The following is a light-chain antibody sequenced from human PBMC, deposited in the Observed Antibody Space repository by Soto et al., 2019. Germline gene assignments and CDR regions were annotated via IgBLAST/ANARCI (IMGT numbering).Light chain of an antibody. J-gene: IGKJ2*01. CDR1: QSISTS. CDR2: DAS. CDR3: QQYYSDYT. V-gene: IGKV1-5*01. Sequence: DIQMTQSPSTLSASVGDRVTITCRASQSISTSLAWYQQKPGKAPKFLIYDASSLESGVPSRFSGSGSGTEFTLTISSLQPDDFASYYCQQYYSDYTFGQGTKLETK.